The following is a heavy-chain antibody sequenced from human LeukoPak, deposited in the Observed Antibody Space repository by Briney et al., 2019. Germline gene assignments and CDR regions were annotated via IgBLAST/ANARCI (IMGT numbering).Heavy chain of an antibody. CDR1: GFTFSSYS. Sequence: GGSLRLSCAASGFTFSSYSMSWVRQAPGKGLEWVSAISGSGGSTYYADSVKGRFTISRDNSKNTLYLQMNSLRAEDTAVYCCATPIAADLMGGQGTLVTVSS. CDR3: ATPIAADLM. CDR2: ISGSGGST. J-gene: IGHJ4*02. V-gene: IGHV3-23*01. D-gene: IGHD6-13*01.